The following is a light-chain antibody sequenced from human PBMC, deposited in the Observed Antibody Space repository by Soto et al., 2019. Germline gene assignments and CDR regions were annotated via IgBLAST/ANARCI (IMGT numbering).Light chain of an antibody. Sequence: DIQMTQSPSTVSASVGDRVTITCRASQRISKWLAWFQQKPGKAPKLLIYDASTLESGVPSRFSGRGSETEFTLTISGLQPDDFATYICQQYERYSRTFGQGTKVDIK. CDR2: DAS. CDR3: QQYERYSRT. CDR1: QRISKW. J-gene: IGKJ1*01. V-gene: IGKV1-5*01.